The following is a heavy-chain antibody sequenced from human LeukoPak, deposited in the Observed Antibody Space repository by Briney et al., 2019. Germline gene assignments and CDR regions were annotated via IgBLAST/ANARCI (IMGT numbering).Heavy chain of an antibody. CDR2: IFHSGNS. CDR1: GYSMSSGYY. V-gene: IGHV4-38-2*02. Sequence: SETLSLSCTVSGYSMSSGYYWGWIRQPPGKGLQWIGSIFHSGNSYYNPSLKSRVTISVDTSKNQFSLKVNSVTAADTAVYYCARVGYNWNLWFDFWGQGTTVTVSS. D-gene: IGHD1-7*01. J-gene: IGHJ3*01. CDR3: ARVGYNWNLWFDF.